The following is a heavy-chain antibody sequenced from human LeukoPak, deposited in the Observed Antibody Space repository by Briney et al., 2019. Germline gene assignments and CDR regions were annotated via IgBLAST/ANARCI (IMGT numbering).Heavy chain of an antibody. CDR1: GYTFTSYG. V-gene: IGHV1-18*01. J-gene: IGHJ4*02. D-gene: IGHD3-16*01. CDR2: ISTYNGDT. Sequence: GASVKVSCKASGYTFTSYGISWVRQAPGQGLEWMGWISTYNGDTSYAQKLQGRVTMTTDTSTSTAYMELRSLRSDDTAVYYCAREGLGELTLDYWGQGTLVTVSS. CDR3: AREGLGELTLDY.